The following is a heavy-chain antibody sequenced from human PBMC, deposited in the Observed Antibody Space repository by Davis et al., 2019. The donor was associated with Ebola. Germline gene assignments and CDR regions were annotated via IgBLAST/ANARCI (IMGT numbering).Heavy chain of an antibody. J-gene: IGHJ4*02. CDR3: ARERQLERLGY. D-gene: IGHD1-1*01. CDR2: ISGSGGST. CDR1: GFTFSSYA. V-gene: IGHV3-23*01. Sequence: PGGSLRLSCAASGFTFSSYAMSWVRQTPGKGLEWVSAISGSGGSTYYADSVKGRFTISRDNAKNSLYLQMNSLRAEDTAVYYCARERQLERLGYWGQGTLVTVSS.